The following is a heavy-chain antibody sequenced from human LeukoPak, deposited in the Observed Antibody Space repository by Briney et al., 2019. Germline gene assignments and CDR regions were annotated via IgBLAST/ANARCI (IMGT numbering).Heavy chain of an antibody. CDR3: ARDRAGQWLVHDYYYGMDV. Sequence: GASVTVSCKASGYTFTSYAMNWVRQAPGQGLEWMGWINTNTGNPTYAQGFTGRFVFSLDTSVSTAYLQISSLKAEDTAVYYCARDRAGQWLVHDYYYGMDVWGQGTTVTVSS. J-gene: IGHJ6*02. D-gene: IGHD6-19*01. V-gene: IGHV7-4-1*02. CDR2: INTNTGNP. CDR1: GYTFTSYA.